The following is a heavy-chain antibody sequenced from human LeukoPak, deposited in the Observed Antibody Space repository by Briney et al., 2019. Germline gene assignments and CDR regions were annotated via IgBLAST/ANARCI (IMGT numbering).Heavy chain of an antibody. D-gene: IGHD6-13*01. CDR2: IFYSGST. CDR1: DGSINRGY. V-gene: IGHV4-30-4*08. CDR3: ASGYGSGWFDR. J-gene: IGHJ5*02. Sequence: PSETLSLTCTVSDGSINRGYWSWVRQHPGKGLEWIGHIFYSGSTFYNPSLKSRVTTAVHTSRDQFSLQLTSVTAADTAVYYCASGYGSGWFDRWGQGTLVSVSS.